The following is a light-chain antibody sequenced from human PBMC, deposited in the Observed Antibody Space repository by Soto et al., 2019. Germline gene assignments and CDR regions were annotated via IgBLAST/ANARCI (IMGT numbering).Light chain of an antibody. CDR1: HSLSSKS. Sequence: DIVLTQSPGTLSLSPGERATLSCTASHSLSSKSLVWYQQKSPQTPRVLIYDASSRATDISDRFSGSGSGTDFTVTISILEPEDSAVYFCQQYDNSPTFGQGTKVEIK. CDR2: DAS. J-gene: IGKJ1*01. V-gene: IGKV3-20*01. CDR3: QQYDNSPT.